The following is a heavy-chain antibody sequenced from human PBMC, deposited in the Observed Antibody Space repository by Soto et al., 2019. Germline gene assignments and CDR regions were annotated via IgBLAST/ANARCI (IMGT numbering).Heavy chain of an antibody. V-gene: IGHV3-30*18. CDR1: GFTFSSYG. D-gene: IGHD3-10*01. Sequence: QPGGSLRLSCAASGFTFSSYGMHWVRQAPGKGLEWVAVISYDGSNKYYADSVKGRFTISRDNSKNTLYLQMNSLRAEDTAVYYCAKDTGMVRGVITPGWFDPWGQGTLVTVSS. CDR3: AKDTGMVRGVITPGWFDP. J-gene: IGHJ5*02. CDR2: ISYDGSNK.